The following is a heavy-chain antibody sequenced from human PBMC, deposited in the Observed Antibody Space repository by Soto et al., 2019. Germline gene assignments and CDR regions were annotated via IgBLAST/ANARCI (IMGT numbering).Heavy chain of an antibody. V-gene: IGHV1-69*13. D-gene: IGHD5-12*01. CDR1: GGTFSSYA. J-gene: IGHJ4*02. CDR3: ARQSEMATMGAFDY. CDR2: IIPIFGTA. Sequence: ASVKVSCKASGGTFSSYAISWVRQAPGQGLEWMGGIIPIFGTANYAQKFQGRVTITADESTSTAYMELSSLRSEDTAVYYCARQSEMATMGAFDYWGQGTLVTVSS.